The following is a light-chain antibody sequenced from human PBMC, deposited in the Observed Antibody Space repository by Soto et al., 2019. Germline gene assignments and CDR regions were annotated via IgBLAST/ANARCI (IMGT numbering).Light chain of an antibody. CDR2: EVS. Sequence: QRALTQPASGSGSPGQSITISCTGTSRDVGSYNLVSWYQQHPGKAPKLMIYEVSKRPSGVSNRFSGSKSGNTASLTISGLQAEDEADYYCCSYAGSSSYVFGTGTKVTVL. CDR1: SRDVGSYNL. V-gene: IGLV2-23*02. J-gene: IGLJ1*01. CDR3: CSYAGSSSYV.